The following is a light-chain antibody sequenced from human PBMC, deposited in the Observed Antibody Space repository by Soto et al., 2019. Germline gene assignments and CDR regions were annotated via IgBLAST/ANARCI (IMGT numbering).Light chain of an antibody. CDR3: QSYDSSLSVWR. CDR1: DSNIGAGSD. CDR2: ENS. V-gene: IGLV1-40*01. J-gene: IGLJ3*02. Sequence: QSVLTQPPSVSGAPGQRVTISCAGSDSNIGAGSDVHWYQHLPGTAPKLLIYENSNRPSGVPDRFSGSKSGTSGSLDITGLQAEDEADYYCQSYDSSLSVWRFGGGTKLTVL.